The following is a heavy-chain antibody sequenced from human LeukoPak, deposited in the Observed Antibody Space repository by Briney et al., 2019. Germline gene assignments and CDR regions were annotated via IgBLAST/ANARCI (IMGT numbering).Heavy chain of an antibody. CDR2: IYTTGKT. CDR3: ARHGYTASHYFLDF. Sequence: SETLSLTCTVSSGSINSYYWGWVRQAAGRGLEWIGRIYTTGKTDYNPSLKSRLTMSVDTSKRQFSLNLTSVTAADTAIYFCARHGYTASHYFLDFWSQGTLVTVPS. CDR1: SGSINSYY. V-gene: IGHV4-4*07. D-gene: IGHD3-16*01. J-gene: IGHJ4*02.